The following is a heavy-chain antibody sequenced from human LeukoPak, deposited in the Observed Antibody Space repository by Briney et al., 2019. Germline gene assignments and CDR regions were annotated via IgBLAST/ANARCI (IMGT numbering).Heavy chain of an antibody. V-gene: IGHV5-51*01. CDR1: GYCFTSYW. CDR2: IYPGDSDT. CDR3: ATLRVAVAPFDP. J-gene: IGHJ5*02. D-gene: IGHD6-19*01. Sequence: KFGESLKISCKGSGYCFTSYWIGWVRQMPGKGLKWMGIIYPGDSDTRYSPSFQGQVTISADKSISTAYLQWSSLKASDTAMYYCATLRVAVAPFDPWGQGTLVTVSS.